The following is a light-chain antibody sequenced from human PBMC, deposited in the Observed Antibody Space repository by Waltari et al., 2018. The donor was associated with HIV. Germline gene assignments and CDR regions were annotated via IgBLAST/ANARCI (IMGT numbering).Light chain of an antibody. J-gene: IGKJ2*01. CDR3: QQGGGMPYT. Sequence: DIQMTKSPSSLSASVGDRVTITCRASQNIKTNLNWYQQKPGKAPKVLIYGASNLKRGVPSRFSGSGSGTDFTLSISSLQPEDSATYYCQQGGGMPYTFGQGTMVEIK. V-gene: IGKV1-39*01. CDR2: GAS. CDR1: QNIKTN.